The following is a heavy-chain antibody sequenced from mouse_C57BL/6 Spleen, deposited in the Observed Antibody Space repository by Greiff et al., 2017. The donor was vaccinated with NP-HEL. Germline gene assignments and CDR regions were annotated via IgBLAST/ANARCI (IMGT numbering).Heavy chain of an antibody. D-gene: IGHD2-3*01. CDR2: IHPNSGSY. V-gene: IGHV1-64*01. Sequence: VQLQQSGAELVKPGASVKLSCKASGYTFTSYWMHWVKQRPGQGLEWIGMIHPNSGSYNYNEKFTSKATLTVDKSSGTAYMQLSSQTSEDSAVYYCARSIYDGYLFADWGQGTLVTVSA. CDR1: GYTFTSYW. J-gene: IGHJ3*01. CDR3: ARSIYDGYLFAD.